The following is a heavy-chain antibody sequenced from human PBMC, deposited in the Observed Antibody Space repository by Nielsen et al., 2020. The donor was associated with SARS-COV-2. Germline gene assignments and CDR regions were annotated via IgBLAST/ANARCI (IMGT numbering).Heavy chain of an antibody. V-gene: IGHV5-51*01. CDR2: IYPGDSDT. CDR1: GYSFTSYW. Sequence: GESLKISCKGSGYSFTSYWIGWVRQMPGKGLEWMGIIYPGDSDTRYSPSFQGQVTISADKSISTAYLQWSSLKASDTAMYYCAGFEPKYSMVYDWYYYYYMDVWGKGTTVTVSS. CDR3: AGFEPKYSMVYDWYYYYYMDV. J-gene: IGHJ6*03. D-gene: IGHD2-8*01.